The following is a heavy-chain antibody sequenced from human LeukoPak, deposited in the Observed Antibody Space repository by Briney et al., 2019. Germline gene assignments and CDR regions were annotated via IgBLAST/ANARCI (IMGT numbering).Heavy chain of an antibody. CDR2: IYTSGST. Sequence: SETLSLTCTVSGGSISSYYWSWIRQPPGKGLEWIGYIYTSGSTNYNPSLKSRVTISVDTSKNQSSLKLSSVTAADTAVYYCARSRSNSSGWPVPRRWFDPWGQGTLVTVSS. D-gene: IGHD6-19*01. V-gene: IGHV4-4*09. CDR3: ARSRSNSSGWPVPRRWFDP. CDR1: GGSISSYY. J-gene: IGHJ5*02.